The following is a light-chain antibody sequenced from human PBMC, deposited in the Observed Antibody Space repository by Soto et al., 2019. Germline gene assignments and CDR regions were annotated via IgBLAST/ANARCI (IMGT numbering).Light chain of an antibody. CDR2: GAS. Sequence: EIVLTQSPGTLSLSPGERSTLSCRASQSVSSSYLAWYQQKPGQAPRLLIYGASSRATGIPDRFSGSGSGTDFTLTISRLEPEDFAVYYCQQCGSSSTFGQGTLLEI. V-gene: IGKV3-20*01. CDR3: QQCGSSST. J-gene: IGKJ5*01. CDR1: QSVSSSY.